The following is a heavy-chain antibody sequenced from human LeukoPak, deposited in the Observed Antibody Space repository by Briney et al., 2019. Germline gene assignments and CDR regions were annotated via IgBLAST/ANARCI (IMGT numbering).Heavy chain of an antibody. J-gene: IGHJ5*02. Sequence: PSETLSLTCTVSGGSISSYYWGWIRQPAGKGLEWIGRIYTSGSTNYNPSLKSRVTMSVDTSKNQFSLKLSSVTAADTAVYYCARDRRNPQLYGSGFDPWGQGTLVTVSS. CDR3: ARDRRNPQLYGSGFDP. V-gene: IGHV4-4*07. CDR1: GGSISSYY. D-gene: IGHD3-10*01. CDR2: IYTSGST.